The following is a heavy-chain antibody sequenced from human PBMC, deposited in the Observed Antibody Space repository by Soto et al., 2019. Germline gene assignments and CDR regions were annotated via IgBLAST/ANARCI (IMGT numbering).Heavy chain of an antibody. V-gene: IGHV3-7*03. Sequence: PGGSLRLSCRASGYTFSNYYIIWVRQAPGKGLEWVANIRQDGGEKYYVDSVKGRFTISRDNTQNSMYLQMNSLRAEDTAVYYCARAPDYGPYLDYWGQGILVTVSS. J-gene: IGHJ4*02. CDR3: ARAPDYGPYLDY. CDR1: GYTFSNYY. CDR2: IRQDGGEK. D-gene: IGHD4-17*01.